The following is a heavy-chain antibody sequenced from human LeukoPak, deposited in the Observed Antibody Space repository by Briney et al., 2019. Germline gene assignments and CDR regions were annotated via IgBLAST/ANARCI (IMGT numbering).Heavy chain of an antibody. Sequence: GRSLRLSCAATGFTFSSYAMHWVRQAPGKGLEWVAVISYDGSNKYYADSVKGRFTISRDNSKNTLYLQMNSLRAEDTAVYYCARDLGSEFDYWGQRTLVTVSS. CDR1: GFTFSSYA. J-gene: IGHJ4*02. D-gene: IGHD5-12*01. CDR2: ISYDGSNK. CDR3: ARDLGSEFDY. V-gene: IGHV3-30-3*01.